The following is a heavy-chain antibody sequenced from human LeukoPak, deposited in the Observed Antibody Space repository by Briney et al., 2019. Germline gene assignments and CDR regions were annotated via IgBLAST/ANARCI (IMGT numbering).Heavy chain of an antibody. CDR3: ARDMGRFLEWNDAFDI. CDR2: ISGSGGST. Sequence: GSLRLSCAASGFTFSSYAMSWVRQAPGKGLEWVSAISGSGGSTYYADSVKGRFTISRDNSKNTLYLQMNSLRAEDTAVYYCARDMGRFLEWNDAFDIWGQGTMVTVSS. J-gene: IGHJ3*02. D-gene: IGHD3-3*01. V-gene: IGHV3-23*01. CDR1: GFTFSSYA.